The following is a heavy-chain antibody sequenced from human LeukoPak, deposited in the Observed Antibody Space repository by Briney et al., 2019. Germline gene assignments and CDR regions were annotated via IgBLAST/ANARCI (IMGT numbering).Heavy chain of an antibody. CDR2: ISPRGDIT. Sequence: GGALRLSCAASGFSFRSHGMNWVRQAPGKGLEWVSGISPRGDITYYKDSVRGRFTISRDNFKNTVSLQLNSLRAEDTAMYYCAKDDDWGRFNHWGQGTLVTVSS. V-gene: IGHV3-23*01. J-gene: IGHJ1*01. D-gene: IGHD3-16*01. CDR3: AKDDDWGRFNH. CDR1: GFSFRSHG.